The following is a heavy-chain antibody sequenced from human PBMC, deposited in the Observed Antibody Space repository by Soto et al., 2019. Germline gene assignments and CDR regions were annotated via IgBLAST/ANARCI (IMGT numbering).Heavy chain of an antibody. J-gene: IGHJ2*01. D-gene: IGHD6-13*01. CDR2: INPSGGST. V-gene: IGHV1-46*03. CDR1: GYTFTSYY. Sequence: QVQLVQSGAEVKKPGASVKVSCKASGYTFTSYYMHWVRQAPGQGLEWTGIINPSGGSTSYAQKFQGRVTMTRDTSTSTVYMELSSLRSEDTAVYYCARVPGIAAAGLNFDLWGRGTLVTVSS. CDR3: ARVPGIAAAGLNFDL.